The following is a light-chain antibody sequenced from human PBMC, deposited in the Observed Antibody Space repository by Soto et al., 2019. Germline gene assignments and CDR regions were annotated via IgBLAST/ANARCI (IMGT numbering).Light chain of an antibody. CDR3: QSYDSSLSVV. V-gene: IGLV1-40*01. CDR2: GNS. CDR1: SSNIGAGYD. J-gene: IGLJ2*01. Sequence: QSVLTQPPSVSGAPGQRVTISCTGSSSNIGAGYDVHWYQQLPGTAPKLLIYGNSNRPSGVPDRFSGSKSGTSASLAITGLQAEGEADYYCQSYDSSLSVVFGGGTKVTVL.